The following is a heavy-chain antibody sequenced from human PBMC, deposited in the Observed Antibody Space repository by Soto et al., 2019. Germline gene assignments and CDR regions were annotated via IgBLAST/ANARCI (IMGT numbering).Heavy chain of an antibody. CDR3: ERAWVVVTAPDY. V-gene: IGHV1-3*05. CDR1: GYTFTSYA. D-gene: IGHD2-21*02. CDR2: INAGNGNT. Sequence: QVQLVQSGAEEKKPGASVKVSCKASGYTFTSYAMHWVRQAPGQRLEWMGWINAGNGNTKYSQKFQGRVTITRDTSASTAYMGLRSLRSEDTAVYYCERAWVVVTAPDYWGQGTLVTVSS. J-gene: IGHJ4*02.